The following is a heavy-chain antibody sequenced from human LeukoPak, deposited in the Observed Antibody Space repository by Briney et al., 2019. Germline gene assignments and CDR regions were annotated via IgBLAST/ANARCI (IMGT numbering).Heavy chain of an antibody. CDR3: AKESPYAVGGTGRVYYFDY. CDR1: GFTFSSYA. CDR2: ISSRDRT. J-gene: IGHJ4*02. V-gene: IGHV3-23*01. Sequence: GGSLRLSCAASGFTFSSYAISWVRQAPGKGLEWVSAISSRDRTYYTDSVKGRFTISRDNSKNTVHLQMNSLRAEDTAVYYCAKESPYAVGGTGRVYYFDYWGQGAPVTVSS. D-gene: IGHD1-26*01.